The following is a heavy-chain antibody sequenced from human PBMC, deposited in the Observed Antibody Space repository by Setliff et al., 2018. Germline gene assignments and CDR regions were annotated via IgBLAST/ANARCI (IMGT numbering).Heavy chain of an antibody. V-gene: IGHV1-8*01. D-gene: IGHD3-16*01. CDR2: MHPNSGNT. CDR3: VTAQGAEHFDY. Sequence: ASVKVSCKTLGKSFTKYDFHWVRQATGQGLEWMGWMHPNSGNTGYAQKFQGRVTMTSNTAINTAYMELMRLTSEDTAVYYCVTAQGAEHFDYWGQGSLVTASS. J-gene: IGHJ4*02. CDR1: GKSFTKYD.